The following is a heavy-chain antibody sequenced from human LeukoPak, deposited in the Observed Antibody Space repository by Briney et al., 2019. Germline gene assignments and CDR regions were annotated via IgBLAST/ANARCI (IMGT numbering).Heavy chain of an antibody. CDR2: IYYSGST. CDR1: GGTISSYY. V-gene: IGHV4-59*08. Sequence: SETLTLTCTVSGGTISSYYWGWIRQPPGKGLEWIGYIYYSGSTNYNPSLKSRVTISVDTSKNQFSLKLSSVTAADTAVYYCARHTRRYCSSTSCYDWIWFDPWGQGTLVTVSS. J-gene: IGHJ5*02. D-gene: IGHD2-2*01. CDR3: ARHTRRYCSSTSCYDWIWFDP.